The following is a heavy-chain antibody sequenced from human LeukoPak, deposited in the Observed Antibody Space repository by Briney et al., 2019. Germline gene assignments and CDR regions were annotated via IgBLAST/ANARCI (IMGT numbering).Heavy chain of an antibody. D-gene: IGHD2-2*01. CDR2: IYYSGST. CDR3: ARRMGVPYNWFDP. Sequence: SETLSLTCAVSGGSIRNSSFYWGWIRQPPGKGLEWIGSIYYSGSTYYNPSLKSRVTISVDTSKNQFSLKLSSVTAADTAVYYCARRMGVPYNWFDPWGQGTLVTVSS. V-gene: IGHV4-39*01. CDR1: GGSIRNSSFY. J-gene: IGHJ5*02.